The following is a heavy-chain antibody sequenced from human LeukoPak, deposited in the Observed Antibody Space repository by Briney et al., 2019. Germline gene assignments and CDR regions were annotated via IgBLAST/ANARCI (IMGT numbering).Heavy chain of an antibody. D-gene: IGHD2-2*02. J-gene: IGHJ6*03. CDR3: ATDGVVPAAIGPLGYMDV. Sequence: ASVKVSCKASGYTFSNFDINWVRQATGRGLEWMGWMIPHSGNTGYSQKFQGRVTITKNSSISTAYMELSSLTSEDTAVYYCATDGVVPAAIGPLGYMDVWGKGTTVTVSS. V-gene: IGHV1-8*03. CDR2: MIPHSGNT. CDR1: GYTFSNFD.